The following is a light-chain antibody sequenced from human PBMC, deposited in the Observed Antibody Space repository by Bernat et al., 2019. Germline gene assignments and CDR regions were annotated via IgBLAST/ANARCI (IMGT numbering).Light chain of an antibody. CDR3: CSYAGSYTWV. V-gene: IGLV2-11*01. Sequence: QSALTQPRPVSGSPGQSVTISCTGTSSDVGGYNYVSWYQQHPGKAPKFMIYYVSQRPSGVPDRFSGSKSGNTASLTISGLQAEDEADYYCCSYAGSYTWVFGGGTKLTVL. CDR2: YVS. CDR1: SSDVGGYNY. J-gene: IGLJ3*02.